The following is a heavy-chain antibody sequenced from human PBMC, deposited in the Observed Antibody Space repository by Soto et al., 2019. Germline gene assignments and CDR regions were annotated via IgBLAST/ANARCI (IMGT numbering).Heavy chain of an antibody. CDR1: GFTFSSYA. J-gene: IGHJ4*02. V-gene: IGHV3-30-3*01. CDR2: ISYDGGNT. D-gene: IGHD1-26*01. Sequence: GGSLRLSCAASGFTFSSYAMHWVRQAPGKGLEWVALISYDGGNTYYADSVKGGFTISRDDSKNTLYLQMNSLRAEDTAVYYCARDPSHSYYTLFYYFDYWGQGTLVTVSS. CDR3: ARDPSHSYYTLFYYFDY.